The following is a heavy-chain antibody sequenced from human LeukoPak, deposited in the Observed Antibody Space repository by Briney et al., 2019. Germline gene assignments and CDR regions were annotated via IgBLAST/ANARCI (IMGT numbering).Heavy chain of an antibody. CDR3: ARAIRYDSSRGAFDI. CDR2: IDWDDDK. J-gene: IGHJ3*02. Sequence: SGPTLVNPTQTLTLTCTFSGFSLSTSGMRVSWIRQPPGKALEWLARIDWDDDKFYSTSLKTRLTISKDTSKSQVVLTMTNMDPVDTATYYCARAIRYDSSRGAFDIWGQGTMVTVSS. CDR1: GFSLSTSGMR. V-gene: IGHV2-70*04. D-gene: IGHD3-22*01.